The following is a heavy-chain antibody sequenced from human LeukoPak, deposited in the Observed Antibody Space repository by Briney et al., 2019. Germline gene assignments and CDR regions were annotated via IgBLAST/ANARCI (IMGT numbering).Heavy chain of an antibody. J-gene: IGHJ5*02. V-gene: IGHV1-2*04. CDR1: GYTFTGYY. D-gene: IGHD3-10*01. CDR3: ARGLSVRGGNWFDP. Sequence: ASVKVSCKASGYTFTGYYMHWVRQAPGQGLEWMGRINPNSGGTNYAQKFQGWVTMTRDTSISTAYMELSRLRSDDTAVYYCARGLSVRGGNWFDPWGQGTLVTVSS. CDR2: INPNSGGT.